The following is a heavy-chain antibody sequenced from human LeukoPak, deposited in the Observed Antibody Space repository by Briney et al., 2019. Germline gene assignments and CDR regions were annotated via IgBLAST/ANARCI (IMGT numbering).Heavy chain of an antibody. Sequence: GGSLRLSCAASGFTFSSNYMSWVRQAPGKGLEWVSVIYSGGSTYYADSVKGRFTITRDNSKNTLYLQMNSLRAEDTAVYYCARSEEMATFDYWGQGTLVTVSS. D-gene: IGHD5-24*01. CDR1: GFTFSSNY. CDR3: ARSEEMATFDY. J-gene: IGHJ4*02. V-gene: IGHV3-53*01. CDR2: IYSGGST.